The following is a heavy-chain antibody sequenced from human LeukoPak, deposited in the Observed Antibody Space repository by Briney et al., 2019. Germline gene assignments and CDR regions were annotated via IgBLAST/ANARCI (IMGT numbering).Heavy chain of an antibody. V-gene: IGHV1-18*01. CDR3: ARRIVGGHLGDY. J-gene: IGHJ4*02. Sequence: ASVTVSCKASGYSFSNCGMSWVRQAPGQGLEWMGWISAKNGNRDYAQKLLDRITMTADTSTSTAYMELRGLRSDDTAVYFCARRIVGGHLGDYWGQGTLVTVSS. CDR1: GYSFSNCG. D-gene: IGHD1-26*01. CDR2: ISAKNGNR.